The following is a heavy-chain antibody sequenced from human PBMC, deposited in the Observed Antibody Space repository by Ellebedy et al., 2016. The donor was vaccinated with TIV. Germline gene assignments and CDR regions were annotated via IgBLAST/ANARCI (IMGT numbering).Heavy chain of an antibody. Sequence: ASVKVSCXASGYTFTSYYMHWVRQAPGQGLEWMGWINPNSGGTNYAQKFQGRVTMTRDTSISTAYMELSRLRSDDTAVYYCASETHTAMVARSYYYYYMDVWGKGTTVTVSS. CDR2: INPNSGGT. CDR1: GYTFTSYY. V-gene: IGHV1-2*02. J-gene: IGHJ6*03. D-gene: IGHD5-18*01. CDR3: ASETHTAMVARSYYYYYMDV.